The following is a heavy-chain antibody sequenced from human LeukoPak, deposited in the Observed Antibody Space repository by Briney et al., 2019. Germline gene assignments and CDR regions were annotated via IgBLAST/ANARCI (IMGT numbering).Heavy chain of an antibody. J-gene: IGHJ4*02. CDR2: ISSSGSTI. Sequence: PGGSLRLSCAASGFTFSDYYMSWIRQAPGKGLEWVSYISSSGSTIYYADSVKGRFTISRDNAKNSLYLQMNSLRAEDTVVYYCAKDPDCTSGICYTFFDYWGQGTLVTVSS. CDR3: AKDPDCTSGICYTFFDY. D-gene: IGHD2-8*01. V-gene: IGHV3-11*01. CDR1: GFTFSDYY.